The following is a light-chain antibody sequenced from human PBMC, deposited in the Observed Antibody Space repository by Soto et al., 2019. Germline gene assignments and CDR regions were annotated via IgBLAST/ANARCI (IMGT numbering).Light chain of an antibody. J-gene: IGKJ5*01. V-gene: IGKV3-15*01. CDR1: QSLSSN. CDR3: QQYNNLPLA. CDR2: GAS. Sequence: IVISHSPATLSVSTGERVTLSCRASQSLSSNLAWYQQKPGQAPRLLIYGASTRATDIPARFSGSGSGTEFTLTISSLQSEDFAVYFCQQYNNLPLAFGQGTRLEI.